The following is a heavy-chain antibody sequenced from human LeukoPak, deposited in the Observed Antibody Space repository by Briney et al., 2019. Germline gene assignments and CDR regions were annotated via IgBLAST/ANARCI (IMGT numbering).Heavy chain of an antibody. CDR2: TSIYNGNT. CDR1: GYTFTGNG. CDR3: AIVPTVRRYYGVDV. Sequence: ASVKVSCKASGYTFTGNGISWVRQAPGQGLEWMGWTSIYNGNTNYAQKLQGRVTITTDTSTSTAYMELRSLRSDDTAIYYCAIVPTVRRYYGVDVWGQGTTVTVSS. J-gene: IGHJ6*02. V-gene: IGHV1-18*01. D-gene: IGHD2-2*01.